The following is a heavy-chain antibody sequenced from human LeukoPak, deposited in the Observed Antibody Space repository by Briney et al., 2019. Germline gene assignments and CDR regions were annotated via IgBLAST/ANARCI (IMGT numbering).Heavy chain of an antibody. CDR2: INPSGGST. D-gene: IGHD6-13*01. V-gene: IGHV1-46*01. CDR3: ASSGYSASGGGAYDFDY. J-gene: IGHJ4*02. Sequence: ASVKVSCKASGYTFTSYYMHWVRQAPGQGLEWMGIINPSGGSTSYAQKFQGRVTMTRDTSTSTVYMELSSLRSEDTAVYYCASSGYSASGGGAYDFDYWGQGTLVTVSS. CDR1: GYTFTSYY.